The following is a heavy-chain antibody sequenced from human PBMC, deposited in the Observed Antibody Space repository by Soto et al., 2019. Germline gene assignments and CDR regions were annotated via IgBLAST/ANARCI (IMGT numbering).Heavy chain of an antibody. CDR3: AGGVEVSLDYLAS. CDR2: TFYRSKWYN. V-gene: IGHV6-1*01. Sequence: SQTLSLTCAISGDSVSSNSAAWNWIRQSPSRGLEWLGRTFYRSKWYNDYAVSVKSRITINPDTSKNQFSLQLNSVTAADTAVYYGAGGVEVSLDYLASWGKGTRVTVSS. CDR1: GDSVSSNSAA. D-gene: IGHD2-15*01. J-gene: IGHJ4*02.